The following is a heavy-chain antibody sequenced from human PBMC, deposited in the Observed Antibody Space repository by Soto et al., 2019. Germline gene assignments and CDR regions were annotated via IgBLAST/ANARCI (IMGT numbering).Heavy chain of an antibody. CDR3: AREPRYCRGGSCSIAGDAFDI. Sequence: GGSLRLSCTASGFIVSDTYMNWVRQAPGKGLEWVSVISNRGDTHYADSVRGRFSLSRDIADNTLHLQMNNLRVEDTAVYYCAREPRYCRGGSCSIAGDAFDIWGQGTMVTVSS. D-gene: IGHD2-15*01. CDR2: ISNRGDT. V-gene: IGHV3-66*01. J-gene: IGHJ3*02. CDR1: GFIVSDTY.